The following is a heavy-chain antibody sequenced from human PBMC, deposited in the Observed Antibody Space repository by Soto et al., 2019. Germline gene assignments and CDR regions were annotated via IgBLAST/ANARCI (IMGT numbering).Heavy chain of an antibody. CDR1: GFSLGTSG. J-gene: IGHJ4*02. CDR3: AKDLFQKTWSFPSL. CDR2: ISWDATNQ. D-gene: IGHD3-9*01. Sequence: GGSLILSCSASGFSLGTSGMHCVGQAPCKGPEWVALISWDATNQYYADSVMGRFTISRDNSKSTLYLQMNSLRPEDTAMYYCAKDLFQKTWSFPSLWGQGTLVTVSS. V-gene: IGHV3-30*18.